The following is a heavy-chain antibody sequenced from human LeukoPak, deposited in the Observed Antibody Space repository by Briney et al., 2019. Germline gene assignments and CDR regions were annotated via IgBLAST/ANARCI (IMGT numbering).Heavy chain of an antibody. CDR2: ISGSGGST. CDR1: GFTFSSYA. J-gene: IGHJ4*02. Sequence: PGGSLRLSCAASGFTFSSYAMSWVRQAPGKGLEWVSAISGSGGSTYYADSVKGRFTISRDNSKNTLYLQMNILRAEDTAVYYCAKVPWYCSGGSCYFDYWGQGTLVTVSS. CDR3: AKVPWYCSGGSCYFDY. V-gene: IGHV3-23*01. D-gene: IGHD2-15*01.